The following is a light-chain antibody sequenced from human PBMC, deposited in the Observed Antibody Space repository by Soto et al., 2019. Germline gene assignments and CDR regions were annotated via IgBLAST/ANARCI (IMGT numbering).Light chain of an antibody. J-gene: IGKJ3*01. CDR3: QQSYNAPFN. Sequence: QMTQSPSSLSASIGDTVTITCRASQTIDRYLNWFQQKSGQAPKLLMNAASSLRSGVPSRFSASGSGTDFTLTISSLQPEDYATYYCQQSYNAPFNFGPGTKVDIK. CDR2: AAS. V-gene: IGKV1-39*01. CDR1: QTIDRY.